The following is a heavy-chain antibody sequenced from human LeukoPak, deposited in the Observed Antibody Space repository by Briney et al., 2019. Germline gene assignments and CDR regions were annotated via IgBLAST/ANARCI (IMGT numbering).Heavy chain of an antibody. D-gene: IGHD3-16*01. CDR2: IYSGGST. V-gene: IGHV3-66*02. CDR1: GFTASSNY. Sequence: GGSLRLSCAASGFTASSNYMSWVRQAPGKGLEWVSVIYSGGSTYYADSVKGRFTISRDNSKNTLYLQMNSLRAEDRAVYYCARALGGYDYYMDVWGKGTTVTVSS. CDR3: ARALGGYDYYMDV. J-gene: IGHJ6*03.